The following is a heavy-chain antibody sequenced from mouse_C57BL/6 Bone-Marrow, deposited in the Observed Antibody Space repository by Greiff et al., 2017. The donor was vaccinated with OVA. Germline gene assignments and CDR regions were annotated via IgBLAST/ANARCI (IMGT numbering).Heavy chain of an antibody. CDR2: IEPSDSET. Sequence: VQLQQPGAELVRPGSSVKLSCKASGYTFTSYWMHWVKQRPIQGLEWIGNIEPSDSETHYNQKFKDKATLTVDKSSSTAYMQLSSLTSEDSAVYYCARSTYSYCSNYWYFDVWGTGTTVTVSS. CDR3: ARSTYSYCSNYWYFDV. D-gene: IGHD1-1*01. V-gene: IGHV1-52*01. CDR1: GYTFTSYW. J-gene: IGHJ1*03.